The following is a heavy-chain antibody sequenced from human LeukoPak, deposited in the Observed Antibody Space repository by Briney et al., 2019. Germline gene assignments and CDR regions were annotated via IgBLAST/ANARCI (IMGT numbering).Heavy chain of an antibody. CDR1: GYTFISHD. V-gene: IGHV1-18*01. J-gene: IGHJ4*02. CDR2: ISAYNGNT. CDR3: ARVTMVRGEDDY. D-gene: IGHD3-10*01. Sequence: GASVKVSCKASGYTFISHDINWVRQATGQGLEWMGWISAYNGNTNYAQKLQGRVTMTTDTSTSTAYMELRSLRSDDTAVYYCARVTMVRGEDDYWGQGTLVTVSS.